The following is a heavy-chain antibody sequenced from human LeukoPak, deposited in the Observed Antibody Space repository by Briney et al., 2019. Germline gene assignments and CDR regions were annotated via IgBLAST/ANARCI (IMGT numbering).Heavy chain of an antibody. CDR2: IKPDESEK. Sequence: GGSLRLSCVVSGLSINNNWLTWVRQAPGKGLEWVACIKPDESEKYYVDSVKGRFTVSRDNANNSMFLQMHSPRVEDTGVYYCTRDKLDCYHGGAYYLSFDYWGQGTLVTVSS. CDR3: TRDKLDCYHGGAYYLSFDY. D-gene: IGHD2-21*01. J-gene: IGHJ4*02. CDR1: GLSINNNW. V-gene: IGHV3-7*01.